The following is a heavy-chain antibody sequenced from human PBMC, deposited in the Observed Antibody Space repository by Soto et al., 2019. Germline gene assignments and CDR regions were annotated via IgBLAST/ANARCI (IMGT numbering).Heavy chain of an antibody. CDR2: IIPIFGTA. CDR1: GDTFSGYA. J-gene: IGHJ6*02. D-gene: IGHD3-22*01. V-gene: IGHV1-69*13. CDR3: ARDGSGYRSRASPMDV. Sequence: WASVKVSCKASGDTFSGYAISWVRQAPGQGLEWMGGIIPIFGTANYAQKFQGRVTITADESTSTAYMELSSLRSEDTAVYYCARDGSGYRSRASPMDVWGQGTTVTVSS.